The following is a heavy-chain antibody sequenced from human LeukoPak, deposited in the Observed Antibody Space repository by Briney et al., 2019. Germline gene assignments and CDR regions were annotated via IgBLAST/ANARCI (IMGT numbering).Heavy chain of an antibody. V-gene: IGHV3-74*01. J-gene: IGHJ4*02. CDR2: INTDGSST. Sequence: GGSLRLSCAASGFTFSSYWMHWVRQAPGKGLVWVSRINTDGSSTSYADSVKGRFTISRDNAKNTLYLQMNSLRAEDTAVYYCARDGGARGVFDYWGQGTLVTVSS. CDR1: GFTFSSYW. D-gene: IGHD3-10*01. CDR3: ARDGGARGVFDY.